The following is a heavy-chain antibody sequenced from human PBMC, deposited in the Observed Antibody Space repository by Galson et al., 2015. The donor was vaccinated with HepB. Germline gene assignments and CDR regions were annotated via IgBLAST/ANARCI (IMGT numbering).Heavy chain of an antibody. CDR1: GDSVSSNSAA. D-gene: IGHD3-3*01. CDR2: TYYRSKWYN. J-gene: IGHJ5*02. Sequence: CAISGDSVSSNSAAWNWIRQSPSRGLEWLGRTYYRSKWYNDYAVSVKSRITINPDTSKNQFSLQLNSVTPEDTAVYYCARGQYYGFWSGYPEAGFDPWGQGTLVTVSS. CDR3: ARGQYYGFWSGYPEAGFDP. V-gene: IGHV6-1*01.